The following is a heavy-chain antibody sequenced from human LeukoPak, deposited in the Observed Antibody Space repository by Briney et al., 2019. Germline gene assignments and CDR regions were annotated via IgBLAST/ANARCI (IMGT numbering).Heavy chain of an antibody. D-gene: IGHD2-2*01. CDR3: ARSKWGAAMGLLFDY. Sequence: GGSLRLSCAASGFTFSDYYMSWIRRAPGKGLEWVSYISSSGSTIYYADSVKGRFTISRDNAKNSLYLQMNSLRAEDTAVYYCARSKWGAAMGLLFDYWGQGTLVTVSS. J-gene: IGHJ4*02. CDR1: GFTFSDYY. CDR2: ISSSGSTI. V-gene: IGHV3-11*04.